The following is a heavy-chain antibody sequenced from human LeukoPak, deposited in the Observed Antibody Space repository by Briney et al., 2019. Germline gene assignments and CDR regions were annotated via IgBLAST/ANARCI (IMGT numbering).Heavy chain of an antibody. D-gene: IGHD3-16*02. Sequence: ASETLSLTCTVTGDSISSSSYYWGWIRQPPGKGLDWIGSIYYSGSTYYNPSLKSRVTISVDTSKDQFSLKLSSVTAADTAVYYCARLRVHYLRGNYQFDYWGQGTLVTVSS. CDR1: GDSISSSSYY. CDR2: IYYSGST. V-gene: IGHV4-39*01. J-gene: IGHJ4*02. CDR3: ARLRVHYLRGNYQFDY.